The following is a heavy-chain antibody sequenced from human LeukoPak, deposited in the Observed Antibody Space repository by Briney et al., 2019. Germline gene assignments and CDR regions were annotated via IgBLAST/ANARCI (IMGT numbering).Heavy chain of an antibody. CDR3: TTGVLWFGESREYYMDV. V-gene: IGHV3-15*01. CDR2: IKSKTDGGTT. J-gene: IGHJ6*03. CDR1: GFTFSSYW. Sequence: GGSLRLSCAASGFTFSSYWMSWVRQAPGKGLEWVGRIKSKTDGGTTDYAAPVKGRFTISRDDSKNTLYLQMNSLKTEDTAVYYCTTGVLWFGESREYYMDVWGKGNTVTLSS. D-gene: IGHD3-10*01.